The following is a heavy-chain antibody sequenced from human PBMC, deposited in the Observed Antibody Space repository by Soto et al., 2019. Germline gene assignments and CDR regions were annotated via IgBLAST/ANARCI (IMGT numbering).Heavy chain of an antibody. V-gene: IGHV1-69*12. J-gene: IGHJ5*02. D-gene: IGHD3-3*01. CDR2: IIPIFGTA. CDR1: GGTFSSYA. Sequence: QVQLVQSGAEVKKPGSSVKVSCKASGGTFSSYAISWVRQAPGQGLEWMGGIIPIFGTANYAQKFQGRVTITADESTSTADMELSSLRSEDTAVYYCARDWGLYYDFWSGYQPWGQGTLVTVSS. CDR3: ARDWGLYYDFWSGYQP.